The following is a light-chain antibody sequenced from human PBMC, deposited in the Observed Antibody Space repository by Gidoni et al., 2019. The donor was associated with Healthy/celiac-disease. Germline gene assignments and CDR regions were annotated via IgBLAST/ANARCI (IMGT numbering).Light chain of an antibody. CDR2: DAS. J-gene: IGKJ4*01. CDR1: QGVRSY. CDR3: QQRSNWQLT. Sequence: IVLTLSPATLSLSPGERATLSCRSSQGVRSYLAWYQQKPGQAPRLLIYDASNRATGIPARFSGSGPGTDFTLTISSLEPEDFAVYYCQQRSNWQLTFGGGTKVEIK. V-gene: IGKV3D-11*01.